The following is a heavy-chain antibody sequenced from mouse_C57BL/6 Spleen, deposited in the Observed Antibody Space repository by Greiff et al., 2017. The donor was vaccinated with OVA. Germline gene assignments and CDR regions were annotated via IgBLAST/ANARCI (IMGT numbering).Heavy chain of an antibody. J-gene: IGHJ1*03. CDR3: ARQSYGYFDV. V-gene: IGHV5-17*01. Sequence: EVHLVESGGGLVKPGGSLKLSCAASGFTFSDYGMHWVRQAPEKGLEWVAYISSGSSTIYYADTVKGRFTISRDNAKNTLFLQMTSLRSEDTAMYYCARQSYGYFDVWGTGTTVTVSS. CDR1: GFTFSDYG. CDR2: ISSGSSTI.